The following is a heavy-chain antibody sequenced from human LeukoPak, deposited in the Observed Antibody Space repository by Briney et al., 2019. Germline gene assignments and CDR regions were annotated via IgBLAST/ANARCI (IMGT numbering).Heavy chain of an antibody. CDR1: GYTFSSYS. CDR2: ISSSSSYI. Sequence: GGSLRLSCAASGYTFSSYSMNWVRQAPGKGLEWVSSISSSSSYIYYADSVKGRFTISRDNAKNSLYLQMNSLRAEDTAVYYCARDYRGGQYSSGWPGSFDYWGQGTLVTVSS. J-gene: IGHJ4*02. D-gene: IGHD6-19*01. CDR3: ARDYRGGQYSSGWPGSFDY. V-gene: IGHV3-21*01.